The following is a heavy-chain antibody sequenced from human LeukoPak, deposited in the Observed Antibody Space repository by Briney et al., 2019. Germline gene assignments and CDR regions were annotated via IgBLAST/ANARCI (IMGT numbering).Heavy chain of an antibody. CDR3: AKLGGATISYYYYYMDV. D-gene: IGHD5-12*01. CDR2: ISGSGGST. Sequence: GGSLRLSCAASGFTFSSYAMSWVRQAPGEGLEWVSAISGSGGSTYYADSVKGRFTISRDNSKNTLYLQMNSLRAEDTAVYYCAKLGGATISYYYYYMDVWGKGTTVTVSS. V-gene: IGHV3-23*01. J-gene: IGHJ6*03. CDR1: GFTFSSYA.